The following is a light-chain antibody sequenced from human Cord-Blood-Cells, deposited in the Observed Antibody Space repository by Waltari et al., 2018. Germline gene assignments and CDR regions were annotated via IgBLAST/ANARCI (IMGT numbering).Light chain of an antibody. J-gene: IGLJ3*02. V-gene: IGLV2-8*01. Sequence: QSALTPPPSASGSPGQSVTISCTGTSSSVGGYNYVSGYQQHPGKAPQLSIYEVSMRPSGVPDRFSGSKSGNTASLTVSGLQAEDEADYYCSSYAGSNNLVFGGGTKLTVL. CDR1: SSSVGGYNY. CDR3: SSYAGSNNLV. CDR2: EVS.